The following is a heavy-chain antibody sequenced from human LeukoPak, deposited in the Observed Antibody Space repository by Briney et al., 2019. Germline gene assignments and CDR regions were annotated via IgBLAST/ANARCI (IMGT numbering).Heavy chain of an antibody. CDR2: IRSDGSTK. D-gene: IGHD6-19*01. CDR3: ARILDSAWGELGY. V-gene: IGHV3-30*02. CDR1: GFSFSSYG. Sequence: GGSLRLSCAGSGFSFSSYGMHWVRQAPGKGLEWMAFIRSDGSTKYYADSVKGRFTISRDNSKNTLYLQMNSLRAEDTAVYYCARILDSAWGELGYWGQGTLVTVSS. J-gene: IGHJ4*02.